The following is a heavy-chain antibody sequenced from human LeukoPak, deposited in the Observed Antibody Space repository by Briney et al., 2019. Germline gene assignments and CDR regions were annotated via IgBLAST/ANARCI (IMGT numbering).Heavy chain of an antibody. J-gene: IGHJ4*02. CDR3: AKQFWGFGELFQYYFDY. V-gene: IGHV3-23*01. Sequence: GGSLRLSCAASGFTFSSYAMSWVRQAPGKGLEWVSAISGSGGSTYYADSVKGRFTISRDNSKNTLYLQMNGLRAEDTAVYYCAKQFWGFGELFQYYFDYWGQGTLVTVSS. CDR1: GFTFSSYA. D-gene: IGHD3-10*01. CDR2: ISGSGGST.